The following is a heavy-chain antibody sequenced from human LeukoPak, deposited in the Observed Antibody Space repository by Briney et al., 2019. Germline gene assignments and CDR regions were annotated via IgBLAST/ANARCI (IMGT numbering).Heavy chain of an antibody. D-gene: IGHD4-11*01. CDR2: IYSGGST. Sequence: PGGSLRLSCAASGFTVSSNYMSWVRQAPGKGLEWVSVIYSGGSTYYADSVKGRFTISRDSSKNTLYLQMNSLRAEDTAVYYCARDRATVSLVNYYYYMDVWGKGTTVTVSS. CDR1: GFTVSSNY. CDR3: ARDRATVSLVNYYYYMDV. J-gene: IGHJ6*03. V-gene: IGHV3-53*01.